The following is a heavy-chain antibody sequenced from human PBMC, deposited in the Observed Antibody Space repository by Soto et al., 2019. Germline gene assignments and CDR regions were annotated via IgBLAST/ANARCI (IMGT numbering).Heavy chain of an antibody. D-gene: IGHD7-27*01. CDR1: GGTFSSYT. V-gene: IGHV1-69*02. CDR2: IIPILGIA. J-gene: IGHJ5*02. CDR3: ARKLGSAPFDNWFDP. Sequence: ASVNVSCKASGGTFSSYTISWVRQAPGQGLEWMGRIIPILGIANYAQKFQGRVTITADKSTSTAYMELSSLRSEDTAVYYCARKLGSAPFDNWFDPWGQGTLVTVSS.